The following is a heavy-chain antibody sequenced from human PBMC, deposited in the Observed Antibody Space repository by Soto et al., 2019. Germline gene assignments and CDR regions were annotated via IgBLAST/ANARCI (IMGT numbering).Heavy chain of an antibody. Sequence: GGSLRLSCAASGFTFSSYGMHWVRQAPGKGLEWVAVIWYDGSNKYYADSVKGRFTISRDNSKNTLYLQMNSLRAEDTAVYYCARNYYESQGTLDYWGQGTLVTVSS. D-gene: IGHD3-22*01. V-gene: IGHV3-33*01. J-gene: IGHJ4*02. CDR2: IWYDGSNK. CDR3: ARNYYESQGTLDY. CDR1: GFTFSSYG.